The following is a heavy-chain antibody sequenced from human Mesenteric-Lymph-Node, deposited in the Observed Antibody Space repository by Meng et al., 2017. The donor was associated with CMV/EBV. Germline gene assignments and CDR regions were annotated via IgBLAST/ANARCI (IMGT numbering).Heavy chain of an antibody. Sequence: GGSLRLSCAASGFTFSSYGMDWVRQAPGKGLEWVAFVRYDGNNKYYTDSVKGRFTISRDNSKNTLYLQMNSLRAEDTAVYYCARELPASWEPFDYWGQGTLVTVSS. CDR1: GFTFSSYG. V-gene: IGHV3-30*02. D-gene: IGHD1-26*01. CDR2: VRYDGNNK. J-gene: IGHJ4*02. CDR3: ARELPASWEPFDY.